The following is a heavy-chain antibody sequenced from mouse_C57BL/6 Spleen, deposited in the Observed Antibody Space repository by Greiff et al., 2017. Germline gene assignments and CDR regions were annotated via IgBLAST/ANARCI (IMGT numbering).Heavy chain of an antibody. J-gene: IGHJ1*03. D-gene: IGHD1-1*01. CDR3: TRDDDSSPCGYFDV. Sequence: VQLQQSGAELVRPGASVTLSCKASGYTFTDYEMHWVKQTPVHGLEWIGAIDPETGGTAYNQKFKGKAILTADKSSSTAYMELRSLTSEDSAVYYGTRDDDSSPCGYFDVWGTGTTVTVSS. CDR1: GYTFTDYE. CDR2: IDPETGGT. V-gene: IGHV1-15*01.